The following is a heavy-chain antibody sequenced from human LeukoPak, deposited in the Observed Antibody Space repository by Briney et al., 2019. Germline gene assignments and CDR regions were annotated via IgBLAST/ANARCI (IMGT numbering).Heavy chain of an antibody. V-gene: IGHV4-61*02. CDR1: GGSISSGSYY. CDR3: ARELRYYYDSSGYYSAANYFDY. Sequence: SQTLSLTCTVSGGSISSGSYYWSWIRQPAGKGLEWIGRIYTSGSTNYNPSLKSRVTISVDTSKNQFSLKLSSVTAADTAVYYCARELRYYYDSSGYYSAANYFDYWGQGTLVTVSS. CDR2: IYTSGST. D-gene: IGHD3-22*01. J-gene: IGHJ4*02.